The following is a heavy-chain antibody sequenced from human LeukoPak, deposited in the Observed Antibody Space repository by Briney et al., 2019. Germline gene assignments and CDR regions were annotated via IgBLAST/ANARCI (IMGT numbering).Heavy chain of an antibody. CDR1: GDSISSGDYL. CDR3: ASAVVVAATRWFDP. D-gene: IGHD2-15*01. CDR2: IYSSGGT. Sequence: SETLSLTCTVSGDSISSGDYLWNWLRQPPGKGLEWIGYIYSSGGTYYNPSLKGRVSISVDTSKNQFSLKLSSVTAADTAVYYWASAVVVAATRWFDPWGQGTLVIVSS. J-gene: IGHJ5*02. V-gene: IGHV4-30-4*01.